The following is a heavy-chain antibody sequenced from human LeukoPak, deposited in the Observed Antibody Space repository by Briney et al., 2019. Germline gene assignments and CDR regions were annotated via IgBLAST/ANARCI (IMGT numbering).Heavy chain of an antibody. CDR2: LTSSSSYI. D-gene: IGHD3-22*01. CDR1: GFTFSSYS. V-gene: IGHV3-21*01. CDR3: ARDVVFYYYDSSGYFGAFDI. J-gene: IGHJ3*02. Sequence: GGSLRLSCAASGFTFSSYSMTWVRQAPGKGLEWVSSLTSSSSYIHYADSVKGRFTISRDNAKNSLYLQMNSLRAEDTAVYYCARDVVFYYYDSSGYFGAFDIWGQGTMVTVSS.